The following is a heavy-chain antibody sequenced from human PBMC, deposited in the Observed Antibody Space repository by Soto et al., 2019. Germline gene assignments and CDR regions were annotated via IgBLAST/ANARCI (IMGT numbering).Heavy chain of an antibody. Sequence: GASVKVSCKASGYTFTSYGISWVRQAPGQGLEWMGWISAYNGNTNYAQKLQGRVTMTTDTSTSTAYMELRSLRSDDTAVYYCASGPLGTITMVRGVIPFVWGQGTPVTVSS. V-gene: IGHV1-18*01. D-gene: IGHD3-10*01. CDR2: ISAYNGNT. CDR3: ASGPLGTITMVRGVIPFV. CDR1: GYTFTSYG. J-gene: IGHJ4*02.